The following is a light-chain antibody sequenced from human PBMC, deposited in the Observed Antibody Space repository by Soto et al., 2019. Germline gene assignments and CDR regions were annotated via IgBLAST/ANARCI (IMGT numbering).Light chain of an antibody. J-gene: IGLJ6*01. Sequence: QSVLAQPASVSGSPGQSITISCTGTNNLVSWYQQHPGKAPKVVVYEGTKRPSGVSNRFSGSNSGGTASLTISGLQAKDEASYLCCASVGARHYVFGHGTKVTV. CDR1: NNL. CDR3: CASVGARHYV. V-gene: IGLV2-23*01. CDR2: EGT.